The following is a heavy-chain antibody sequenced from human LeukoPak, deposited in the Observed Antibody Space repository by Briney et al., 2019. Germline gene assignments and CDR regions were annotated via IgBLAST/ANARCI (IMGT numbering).Heavy chain of an antibody. CDR1: GGSISSFY. D-gene: IGHD4-23*01. CDR2: IYTSGSP. CDR3: ARDFAYGGNFYFDY. V-gene: IGHV4-4*07. Sequence: SETLSLTRTVSGGSISSFYWNWIRQPAEKGLEWIGRIYTSGSPNYNPSLKSRVTMSVDTSKNQFSLKLSSVTAADTAVYYCARDFAYGGNFYFDYWGQGALVTVSS. J-gene: IGHJ4*02.